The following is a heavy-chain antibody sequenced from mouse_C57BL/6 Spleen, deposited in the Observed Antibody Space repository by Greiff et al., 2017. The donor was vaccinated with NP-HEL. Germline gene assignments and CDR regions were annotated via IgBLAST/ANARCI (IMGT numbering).Heavy chain of an antibody. Sequence: EVHLVESGPGMVKPSQSLSLTCTVTGYSITSGYDWHWIRHFPGNKLEWMGYISYSGSTNYNPSLKSRISITHDTSKNHFFLKLNSVTTEDTATYYCARGAKAWFAYWGQGTLVTVSA. CDR1: GYSITSGYD. CDR3: ARGAKAWFAY. CDR2: ISYSGST. J-gene: IGHJ3*01. V-gene: IGHV3-1*01.